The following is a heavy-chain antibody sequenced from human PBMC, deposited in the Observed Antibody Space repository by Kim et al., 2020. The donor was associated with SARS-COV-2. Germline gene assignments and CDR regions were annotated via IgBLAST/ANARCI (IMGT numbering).Heavy chain of an antibody. J-gene: IGHJ4*02. CDR2: ISYDGSNK. V-gene: IGHV3-30*18. D-gene: IGHD2-2*01. CDR1: GFTFSSYG. CDR3: AKEGHRIVVVPAATYYFDY. Sequence: GGSLRLSCAASGFTFSSYGMHWVRQAPGKGLEWVAVISYDGSNKYYADSVKGRFTISRDNSKNTLYLQMNSLRAEDTAVYYCAKEGHRIVVVPAATYYFDYWGQGTLVTVSS.